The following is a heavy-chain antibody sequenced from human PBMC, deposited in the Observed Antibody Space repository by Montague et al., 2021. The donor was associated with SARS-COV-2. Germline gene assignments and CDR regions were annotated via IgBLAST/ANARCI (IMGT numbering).Heavy chain of an antibody. CDR2: LMLEKIT. CDR1: GGVERRCR. CDR3: ARWGLRVATTETYYYFGMDV. V-gene: IGHV4-34*12. D-gene: IGHD5-12*01. J-gene: IGHJ6*02. Sequence: SETLSLTCTVSGGVERRCRSEEHTSEPQSLAEFVWRLMLEKITNYNPSLKSRVTISVDTSKSQFSLKLSSVTAADTAVYYCARWGLRVATTETYYYFGMDVWGQGTTVTVSS.